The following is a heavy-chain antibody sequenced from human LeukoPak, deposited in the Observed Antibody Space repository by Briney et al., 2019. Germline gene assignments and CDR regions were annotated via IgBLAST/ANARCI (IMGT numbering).Heavy chain of an antibody. CDR2: ISSSSSTI. Sequence: QPWGALLLSCAASGFTFSSYSMNWVRQAPGKGLEWVSYISSSSSTIYYADSVKGRFTISRDNSKNTLYLQMGSLRAEDMAVYYCARGGSSPAWGQGTLVTVSS. CDR1: GFTFSSYS. D-gene: IGHD6-13*01. J-gene: IGHJ5*02. CDR3: ARGGSSPA. V-gene: IGHV3-48*01.